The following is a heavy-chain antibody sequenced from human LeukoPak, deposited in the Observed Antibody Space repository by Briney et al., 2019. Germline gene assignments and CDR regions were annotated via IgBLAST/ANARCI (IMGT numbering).Heavy chain of an antibody. CDR3: AKDRGYGDNQAFTGYFDY. CDR1: GFTFDDYA. J-gene: IGHJ4*02. Sequence: GGSLRLSCAASGFTFDDYAMHWVRQAPGKGLEWVSGISWNSGSIGYADSVKGRFTISRDNAKNSLYLQMNSLRAEDTALYYCAKDRGYGDNQAFTGYFDYWGQGTLVTVSS. CDR2: ISWNSGSI. D-gene: IGHD4-17*01. V-gene: IGHV3-9*01.